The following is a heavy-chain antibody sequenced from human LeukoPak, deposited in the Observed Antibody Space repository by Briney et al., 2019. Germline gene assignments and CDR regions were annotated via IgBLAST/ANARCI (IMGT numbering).Heavy chain of an antibody. CDR1: GFTFSSYA. CDR3: ARGGTSGYTYYFDY. Sequence: GGSLRLSCAASGFTFSSYAMSWVRQAPGKGLEWVSAISGSGGSTYYADSVKGRFTISRDNSKNTLYLQMNSLRAEDTAVYYCARGGTSGYTYYFDYWGQGTLVTVSS. CDR2: ISGSGGST. J-gene: IGHJ4*02. V-gene: IGHV3-23*01. D-gene: IGHD3-22*01.